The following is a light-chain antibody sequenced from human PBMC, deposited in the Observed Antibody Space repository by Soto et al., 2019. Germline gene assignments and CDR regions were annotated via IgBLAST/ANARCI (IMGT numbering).Light chain of an antibody. J-gene: IGLJ1*01. CDR1: SSNIGTNA. V-gene: IGLV1-44*01. Sequence: QTVVTQPPSASGTPGQRVTISCSGSSSNIGTNAVNWCQQLPGTAPRLLIYSNDQRPPGVPDRFSGSKSGTSASLGISGLQSEDEADYYCCLYVGGRTYVFGTGTKLTVL. CDR3: CLYVGGRTYV. CDR2: SND.